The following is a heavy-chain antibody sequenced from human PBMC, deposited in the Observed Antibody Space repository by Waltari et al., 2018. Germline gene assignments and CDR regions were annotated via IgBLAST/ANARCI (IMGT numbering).Heavy chain of an antibody. V-gene: IGHV3-53*01. CDR3: ARDRRAWVCDYGEGYGMDV. D-gene: IGHD4-17*01. CDR1: GFTVSSNY. CDR2: IYSGGST. Sequence: EVQLVESGGGLIQPGGSLRLSCAASGFTVSSNYMSWVSQAPGKGLEWVSVIYSGGSTYDADSVKGRFTISRDNSKNTLYLQMNSLRAEDTAVDYCARDRRAWVCDYGEGYGMDVWGQGTTVTVS. J-gene: IGHJ6*02.